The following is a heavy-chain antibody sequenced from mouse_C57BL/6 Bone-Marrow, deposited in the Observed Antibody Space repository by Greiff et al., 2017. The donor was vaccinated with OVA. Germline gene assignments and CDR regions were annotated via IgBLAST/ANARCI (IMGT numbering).Heavy chain of an antibody. D-gene: IGHD1-1*01. Sequence: EVKLQESGPVLVKPGASVKMSCKASGYTFTDYYMNWVKQSHGKSLEWIGVINPYNGGTSYNQKFKGKATLTVDKSSSTAYMELNSLTSEDSAVYYCARTPYYYGSAWFAYWGQGTLVTVSA. V-gene: IGHV1-19*01. J-gene: IGHJ3*01. CDR3: ARTPYYYGSAWFAY. CDR1: GYTFTDYY. CDR2: INPYNGGT.